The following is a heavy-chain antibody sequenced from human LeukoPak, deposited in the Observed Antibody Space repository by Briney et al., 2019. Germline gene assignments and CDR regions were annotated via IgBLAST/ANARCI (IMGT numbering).Heavy chain of an antibody. CDR2: IYTSGST. Sequence: PSQTLSLTCTVAGGSISSGSYYWSWIRQPAGKGLEWIGRIYTSGSTNYNPSLKSRVTMSADTSKNQFSLKLSSVTAADTAVYYCARDLTTVPFDLGQGTLVTVSS. J-gene: IGHJ4*02. CDR1: GGSISSGSYY. V-gene: IGHV4-61*02. D-gene: IGHD4-11*01. CDR3: ARDLTTVPFD.